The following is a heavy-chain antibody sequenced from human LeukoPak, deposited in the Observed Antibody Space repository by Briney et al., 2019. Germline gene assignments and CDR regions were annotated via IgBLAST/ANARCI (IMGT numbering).Heavy chain of an antibody. CDR1: GFTFSSYY. V-gene: IGHV3-13*01. CDR3: AREYVWGSYRYFDY. J-gene: IGHJ4*02. Sequence: GGSLRLSCAASGFTFSSYYVHWVRQATGKGLEWVSAIGTAGDTYYPGSVKGRFTISRENAKNSLYLQMNSLRAGDTAVYYCAREYVWGSYRYFDYWGQGTLVTVSS. D-gene: IGHD3-16*02. CDR2: IGTAGDT.